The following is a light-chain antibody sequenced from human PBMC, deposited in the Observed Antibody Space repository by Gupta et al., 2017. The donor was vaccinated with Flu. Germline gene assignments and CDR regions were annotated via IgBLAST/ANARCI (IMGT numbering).Light chain of an antibody. V-gene: IGLV2-11*01. CDR3: CAFAGSHTYV. CDR1: SSDVGGYDY. J-gene: IGLJ3*02. Sequence: GSPGQSVTISCTGSSSDVGGYDYITWFQQHPGKAPKLMLYDVRNRPSGVPHRFSGSKSGNTASLTISGLQADDEADYYCCAFAGSHTYVFGGGTKLTVL. CDR2: DVR.